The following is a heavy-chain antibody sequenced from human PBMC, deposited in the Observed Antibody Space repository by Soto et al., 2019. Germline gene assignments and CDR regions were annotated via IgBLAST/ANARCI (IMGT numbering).Heavy chain of an antibody. CDR2: INHSGST. D-gene: IGHD3-3*01. J-gene: IGHJ6*02. Sequence: PSETLSLTCAVYGGSFSGYYWSWIRQPPGKGLEWIGEINHSGSTNYNPSLKSRVTISVDTSKNQFSLKLSSVTAADTAVYYCARGTHSYDFWSGYSYYYYGMDVWGQGTTVTVSS. CDR1: GGSFSGYY. CDR3: ARGTHSYDFWSGYSYYYYGMDV. V-gene: IGHV4-34*01.